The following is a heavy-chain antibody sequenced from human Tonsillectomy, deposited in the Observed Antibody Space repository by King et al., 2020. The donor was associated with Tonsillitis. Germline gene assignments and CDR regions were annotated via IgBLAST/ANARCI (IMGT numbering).Heavy chain of an antibody. V-gene: IGHV3-30-3*01. CDR3: ARDLGPIFVLMGCPGY. Sequence: VQLVESGGGVVQPGRSLRLSCAASGFTFSSYAMHWVRQAPGKGLEWVAVISYDGSNKYYADSVKGRFTISRDNSKNTLYLQMNSLRAEDTAVYYCARDLGPIFVLMGCPGYWGQGTLVTVSS. D-gene: IGHD2-8*01. J-gene: IGHJ4*02. CDR1: GFTFSSYA. CDR2: ISYDGSNK.